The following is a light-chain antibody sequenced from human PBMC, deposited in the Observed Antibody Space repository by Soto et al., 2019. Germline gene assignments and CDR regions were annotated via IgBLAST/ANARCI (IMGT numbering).Light chain of an antibody. CDR2: EVS. CDR3: SSYTSSSTPVV. CDR1: SSDVGGYNY. Sequence: QSALTQPASVSGSPGQSITISCTGTSSDVGGYNYVSWYQQHPGKAPKLMIYEVSNRPSGVSNRFSGSKSGNTASLTISGLQGEDGAGYFCSSYTSSSTPVVFGGGTKLTVL. J-gene: IGLJ2*01. V-gene: IGLV2-14*01.